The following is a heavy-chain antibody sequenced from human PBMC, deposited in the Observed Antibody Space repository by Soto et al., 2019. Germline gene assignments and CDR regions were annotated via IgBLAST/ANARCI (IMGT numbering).Heavy chain of an antibody. D-gene: IGHD2-2*01. Sequence: SVKVSCKASGGTFSSYAISWVRQAPGQGLEWMGGIIPIFGTANYAQKFQGGVTITADESTSTAYMELSGLRSEDTAVYYCARDLYDCSSTSCYVNWFDPWGQGTLVTVSS. V-gene: IGHV1-69*13. CDR3: ARDLYDCSSTSCYVNWFDP. J-gene: IGHJ5*02. CDR2: IIPIFGTA. CDR1: GGTFSSYA.